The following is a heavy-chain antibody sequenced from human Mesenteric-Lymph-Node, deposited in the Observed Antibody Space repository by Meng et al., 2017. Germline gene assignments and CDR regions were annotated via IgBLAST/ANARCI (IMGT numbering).Heavy chain of an antibody. J-gene: IGHJ4*02. CDR1: GFTVSSNE. CDR2: ISGGST. CDR3: AKSIVVTY. V-gene: IGHV3-38-3*01. D-gene: IGHD5-12*01. Sequence: GESLKISCVASGFTVSSNEMSWVRQAPGKGLEWVSSISGGSTYYADSRKGRFTISRDNSKNTLHLQMNSLRAEDTAVYYCAKSIVVTYWGQGTLVTVSS.